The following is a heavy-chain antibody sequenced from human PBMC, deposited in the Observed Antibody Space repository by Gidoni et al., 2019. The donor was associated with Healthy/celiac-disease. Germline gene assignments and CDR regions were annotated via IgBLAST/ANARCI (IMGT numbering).Heavy chain of an antibody. CDR1: GGSISSGGYY. J-gene: IGHJ3*02. CDR3: AREGYYDSSGYLAFDI. V-gene: IGHV4-31*03. CDR2: IYYSGST. D-gene: IGHD3-22*01. Sequence: QVQLQESRPGLVKPSQTLSLTCTVSGGSISSGGYYWSWIRQHPGKGLEWIGYIYYSGSTYYNPSLKSRVTISVDTSKNQFSLKLSSVTAADTAVYYCAREGYYDSSGYLAFDIWGQGTMVTVSS.